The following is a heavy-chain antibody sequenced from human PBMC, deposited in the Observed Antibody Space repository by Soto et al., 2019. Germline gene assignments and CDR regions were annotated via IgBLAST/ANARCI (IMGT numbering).Heavy chain of an antibody. CDR2: ISAYNGNT. Sequence: GASVKVSCKASGYTFTSYGISWVRQAPGQGLEWMGWISAYNGNTNYAQKLQGRVTMTTDTSTSTAYMELRSLRSDDTAVYYCARVRVLTGYYTQSLDWFDPWGQGTLVTVSS. CDR3: ARVRVLTGYYTQSLDWFDP. V-gene: IGHV1-18*01. D-gene: IGHD3-9*01. CDR1: GYTFTSYG. J-gene: IGHJ5*02.